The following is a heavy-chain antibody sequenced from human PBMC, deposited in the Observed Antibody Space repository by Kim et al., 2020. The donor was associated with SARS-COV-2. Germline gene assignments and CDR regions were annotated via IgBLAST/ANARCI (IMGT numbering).Heavy chain of an antibody. D-gene: IGHD6-13*01. V-gene: IGHV3-33*01. Sequence: GGSLRLSCAASGFTFRNYGMHWVRQAPGKGLEWVAVIWYDGSNKYYVDSVKGRFTLSRDNSKNTLYLQMNSLRVEDTAVYYCATLRGSDSSRYYSDYWGPGTLVTVPS. CDR3: ATLRGSDSSRYYSDY. CDR2: IWYDGSNK. CDR1: GFTFRNYG. J-gene: IGHJ4*02.